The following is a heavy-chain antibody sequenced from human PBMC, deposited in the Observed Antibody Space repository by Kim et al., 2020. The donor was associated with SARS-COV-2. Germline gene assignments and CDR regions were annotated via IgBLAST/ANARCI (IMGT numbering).Heavy chain of an antibody. V-gene: IGHV5-10-1*01. CDR2: YT. Sequence: YTTFSPSFQGHVTISADKSISTAYLQWSSLKASDTAMYYCARSEDWFDPWGQGTLVTVSS. CDR3: ARSEDWFDP. J-gene: IGHJ5*02.